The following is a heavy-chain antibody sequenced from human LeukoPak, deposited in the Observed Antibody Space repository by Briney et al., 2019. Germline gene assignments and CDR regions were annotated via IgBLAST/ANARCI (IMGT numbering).Heavy chain of an antibody. D-gene: IGHD1-26*01. CDR1: GGSTSNYY. J-gene: IGHJ4*02. Sequence: SETLSLTCTVSGGSTSNYYWSCSRQPAREGLEYIGRLYASGSTDYSPSLRSQLTMSLDTSKNQFSLKLTSVTAADTAIYYCARDGAATFSDYWGQGALVTVSS. CDR2: LYASGST. CDR3: ARDGAATFSDY. V-gene: IGHV4-4*07.